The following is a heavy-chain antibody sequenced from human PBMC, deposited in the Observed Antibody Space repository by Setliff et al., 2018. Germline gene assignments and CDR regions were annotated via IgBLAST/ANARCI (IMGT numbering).Heavy chain of an antibody. Sequence: ASVKVSCKASGGTFSSYGISWVRQAPGQGLEWLGGTIPNFGTTNYAQEFQGRVTIITDESTSTAYMELSSLRFEDTAVYYCARVGGYASAWHGIEAFDIWGQGTKVTVSS. CDR3: ARVGGYASAWHGIEAFDI. V-gene: IGHV1-69*05. CDR2: TIPNFGTT. CDR1: GGTFSSYG. D-gene: IGHD6-19*01. J-gene: IGHJ3*02.